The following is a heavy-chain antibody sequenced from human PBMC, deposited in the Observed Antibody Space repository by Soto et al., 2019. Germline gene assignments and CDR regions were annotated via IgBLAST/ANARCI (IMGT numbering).Heavy chain of an antibody. CDR2: IYSDGTT. Sequence: EVQLVETGGGLIQPGVSLRLSCAASGFTVSSNYMNWVRQAPGKGLEWISIIYSDGTTYYADSVKGRFTISRDNYKNNLYLQMNNLRAEDKAAYYCASLSNWGQGTLCTVS. V-gene: IGHV3-53*02. D-gene: IGHD6-6*01. CDR3: ASLSN. CDR1: GFTVSSNY. J-gene: IGHJ4*02.